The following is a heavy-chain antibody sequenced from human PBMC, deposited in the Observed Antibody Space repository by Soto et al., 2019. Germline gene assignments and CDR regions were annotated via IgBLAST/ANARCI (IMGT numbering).Heavy chain of an antibody. Sequence: SVKVSCKASGGTFSSYTISWVRQAPGQGLEWMGRIIPILGIANYAQKFQGRVTITADKSTSTAYMELSSLRSEDTAVYYCAGPGGYDHDAFDIWGQGTMVTVSS. D-gene: IGHD5-12*01. CDR2: IIPILGIA. CDR1: GGTFSSYT. J-gene: IGHJ3*02. CDR3: AGPGGYDHDAFDI. V-gene: IGHV1-69*02.